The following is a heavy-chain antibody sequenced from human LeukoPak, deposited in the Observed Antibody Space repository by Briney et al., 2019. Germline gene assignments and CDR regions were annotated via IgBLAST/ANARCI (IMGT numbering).Heavy chain of an antibody. J-gene: IGHJ4*02. CDR1: GFTFSSYA. D-gene: IGHD3-22*01. V-gene: IGHV3-23*01. CDR3: AKDFRITMIVVVIMGLFDY. CDR2: ISGSGGST. Sequence: PGGSLRLSCAASGFTFSSYAMSWVRQAPGKGLEWVSAISGSGGSTYYADSVKGRFTISRDNSKNTLYLQTNSLRAEDTAVYYCAKDFRITMIVVVIMGLFDYWGQGTLVTVSS.